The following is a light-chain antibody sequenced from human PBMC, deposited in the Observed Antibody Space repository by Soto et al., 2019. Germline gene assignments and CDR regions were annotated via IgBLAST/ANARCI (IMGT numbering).Light chain of an antibody. CDR1: QSISSY. CDR2: AAS. CDR3: QQSYSLPT. Sequence: DIQMTQSPSSLSGYVGDRVTITCRASQSISSYLNWYQQKPGKAPKVLIYAASSLQSGVPSRFSGSGSGTDFTLTISSLQPEDFATYYCQQSYSLPTFGQGTRLEIK. J-gene: IGKJ5*01. V-gene: IGKV1-39*01.